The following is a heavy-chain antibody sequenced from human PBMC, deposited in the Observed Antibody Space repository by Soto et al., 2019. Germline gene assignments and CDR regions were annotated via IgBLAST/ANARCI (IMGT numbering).Heavy chain of an antibody. CDR2: IKTRIDSATT. Sequence: EVQLVESGGGLVKLGESLRLSCEASGASFTNAWINWARQAPGKGLEWVGRIKTRIDSATTDYAAPVKGRFTISRDDSKNTLYLQMDSLKTEDTAVYYCTTEDPSWLRGLEYWGQGTLVTVSS. CDR3: TTEDPSWLRGLEY. CDR1: GASFTNAW. V-gene: IGHV3-15*01. J-gene: IGHJ4*02. D-gene: IGHD5-12*01.